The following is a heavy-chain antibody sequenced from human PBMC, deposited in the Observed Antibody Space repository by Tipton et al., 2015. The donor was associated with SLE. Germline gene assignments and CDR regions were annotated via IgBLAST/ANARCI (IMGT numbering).Heavy chain of an antibody. CDR1: GFTFSSYA. J-gene: IGHJ3*02. Sequence: SLRLSCAASGFTFSSYAMSWVRQAPGKGLEWVSAISGSGGSTYYADSVKGRFTISRDNAKNSLYLQMNSLRAEDAAVYYCARDVQGGFDIWGQGTMVTVSS. D-gene: IGHD2-15*01. CDR3: ARDVQGGFDI. CDR2: ISGSGGST. V-gene: IGHV3-23*01.